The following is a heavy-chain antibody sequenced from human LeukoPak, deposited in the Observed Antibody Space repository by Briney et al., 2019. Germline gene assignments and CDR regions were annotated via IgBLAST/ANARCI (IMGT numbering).Heavy chain of an antibody. V-gene: IGHV3-33*01. D-gene: IGHD5-12*01. J-gene: IGHJ4*02. CDR3: ARDRGVAAHLDY. CDR1: GFTFSNYG. CDR2: IWFDGTNK. Sequence: GGSLRLSCAASGFTFSNYGMHWVRQAPGRGLEWVAVIWFDGTNKYYADSVRGRFTISRDNSKNTLYLQMSSLRAEDTAVYYCARDRGVAAHLDYWGQGTLVTVSS.